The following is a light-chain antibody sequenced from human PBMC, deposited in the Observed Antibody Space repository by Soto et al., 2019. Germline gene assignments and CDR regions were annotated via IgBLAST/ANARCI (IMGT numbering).Light chain of an antibody. V-gene: IGLV1-40*01. CDR3: QSYDSSRIGSV. J-gene: IGLJ2*01. CDR1: SSNIGAGYD. CDR2: SNT. Sequence: QSVLTQPPSVSGAPGQRVTISCTGSSSNIGAGYDVHWYQQLPGIAPKLLIYSNTNRPSGVPDRFSGSKSGTSASLAITGLQTEDEADYYCQSYDSSRIGSVFGGGTKLTVL.